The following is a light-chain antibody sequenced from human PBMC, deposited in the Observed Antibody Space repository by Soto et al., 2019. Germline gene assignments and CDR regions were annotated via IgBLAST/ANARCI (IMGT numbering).Light chain of an antibody. V-gene: IGLV1-40*01. J-gene: IGLJ3*02. CDR3: QSYDSSLSAL. CDR1: SSNIGAGYD. Sequence: QSVLTQAPSVSGGPGQRVTISCTGSSSNIGAGYDVHWYQQLPGTAPKLLIYGNSNRPSGVPDRFSGSKSGTSASLAITGLQAEDEADYYCQSYDSSLSALFGGGTKLTVL. CDR2: GNS.